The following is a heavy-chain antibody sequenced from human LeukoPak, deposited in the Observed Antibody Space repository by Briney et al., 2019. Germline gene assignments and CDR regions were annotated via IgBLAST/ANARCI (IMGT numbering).Heavy chain of an antibody. Sequence: PGGSLRLSCAASGFTFSSYAMHWVRQAPGKGLEWVAVISYVGSNKHYADSVKGRFTISRDNSKNTLYLQMNSLRAEDTAVYYCARDSYYYDSSGYQFDYWGQGTLVTVSS. CDR2: ISYVGSNK. V-gene: IGHV3-30-3*01. CDR1: GFTFSSYA. J-gene: IGHJ4*02. CDR3: ARDSYYYDSSGYQFDY. D-gene: IGHD3-22*01.